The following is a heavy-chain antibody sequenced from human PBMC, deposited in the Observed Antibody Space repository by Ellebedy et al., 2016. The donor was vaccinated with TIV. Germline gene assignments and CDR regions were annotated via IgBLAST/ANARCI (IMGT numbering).Heavy chain of an antibody. CDR2: INTGNGNT. CDR1: GHSFTSYG. Sequence: ASVKVSCXASGHSFTSYGIHWVRQAPGQRLEWMGWINTGNGNTKYSQRLQGRVTITRDTSVTTAYMELSGLMSEDTAVYYCATRVWQDPMDVWGQGTTVTVSS. V-gene: IGHV1-3*04. CDR3: ATRVWQDPMDV. D-gene: IGHD2-21*01. J-gene: IGHJ6*02.